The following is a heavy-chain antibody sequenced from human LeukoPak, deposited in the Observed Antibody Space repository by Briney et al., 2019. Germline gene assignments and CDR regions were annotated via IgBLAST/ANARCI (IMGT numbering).Heavy chain of an antibody. D-gene: IGHD3-3*01. Sequence: SETLSLTCTVSGGSISSRSYYWGWVRQPPGKGLEWIGVVHSSAYTYYNPSLKSRVTISVDTSKSHFSLILTSATAADTALYYCARHSGALFGPKDVWGQGTTVTVSS. CDR2: VHSSAYT. V-gene: IGHV4-39*01. CDR1: GGSISSRSYY. J-gene: IGHJ6*02. CDR3: ARHSGALFGPKDV.